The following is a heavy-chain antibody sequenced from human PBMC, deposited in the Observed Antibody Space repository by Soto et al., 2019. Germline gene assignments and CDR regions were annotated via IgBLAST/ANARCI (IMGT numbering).Heavy chain of an antibody. J-gene: IGHJ4*02. V-gene: IGHV4-4*02. CDR2: XYXSXSX. CDR3: ARSTTVITNFDY. Sequence: LRETLSLTCAVSGGSISSSNCWSWVRQPPGKGXEWXXXXYXSXSXXXXXSLKSRVTISVDKSKNQFSLKLSSVTAEDTAVYYCARSTTVITNFDYWGQGTLVTVSS. D-gene: IGHD4-4*01. CDR1: GGSISSSNC.